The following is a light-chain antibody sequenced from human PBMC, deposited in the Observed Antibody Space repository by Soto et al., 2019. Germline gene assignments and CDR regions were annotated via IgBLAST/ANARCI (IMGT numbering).Light chain of an antibody. CDR1: SSDIGAYNY. V-gene: IGLV2-14*03. CDR3: SSHASRSTLV. CDR2: DVS. J-gene: IGLJ2*01. Sequence: QSALPQPASVSASPGQSTTISCTGTSSDIGAYNYISWYQQHPGKAPKLIIFDVSNRPAGVSNRLSGSKSGYTASLTISVLQTEDEADYYCSSHASRSTLVFGGGTKHTVL.